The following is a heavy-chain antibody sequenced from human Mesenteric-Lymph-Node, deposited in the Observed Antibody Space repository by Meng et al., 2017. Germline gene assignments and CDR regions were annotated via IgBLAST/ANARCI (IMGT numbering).Heavy chain of an antibody. CDR2: IKSKTDGGTT. CDR1: GFTFSNAW. V-gene: IGHV3-15*01. CDR3: TTDPYGDTFDY. J-gene: IGHJ4*02. Sequence: VQLVESGGGVVQPGRSLRLSCAASGFTFSNAWMSWVRQAPGKGLEWVGRIKSKTDGGTTDYAAPVKGRFTISRDDSKNTLYLQMNSLKTEDTAVYYCTTDPYGDTFDYWGQGTLVTASS. D-gene: IGHD4-17*01.